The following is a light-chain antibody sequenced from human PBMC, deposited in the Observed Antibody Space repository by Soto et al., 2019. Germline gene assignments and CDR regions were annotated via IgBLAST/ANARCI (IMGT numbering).Light chain of an antibody. CDR3: SSYTSSSTLVV. Sequence: QSALTQPASVSGSPGQSITISGTGTRSDVGGYNYVSWYQQHPGKAPKLMIYDVSNRPSGVSNRFSGSKSGNTASLTISGLQAEDEADYYCSSYTSSSTLVVFGGGTKVTVL. J-gene: IGLJ2*01. CDR2: DVS. V-gene: IGLV2-14*01. CDR1: RSDVGGYNY.